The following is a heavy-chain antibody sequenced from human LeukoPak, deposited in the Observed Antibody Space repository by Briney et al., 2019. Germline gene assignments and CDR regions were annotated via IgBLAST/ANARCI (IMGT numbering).Heavy chain of an antibody. CDR2: ISGDGGST. D-gene: IGHD1-26*01. CDR1: GFIFDNYA. V-gene: IGHV3-43*02. CDR3: ARESETSGWYDY. J-gene: IGHJ5*01. Sequence: RGSLRLSCAAPGFIFDNYAIHWVGQAPGKGLEWVSLISGDGGSTFYADSVRGRFTISRDNTRKSLSLQMSSLRSEDTALYYCARESETSGWYDYWGQGNLVSVSS.